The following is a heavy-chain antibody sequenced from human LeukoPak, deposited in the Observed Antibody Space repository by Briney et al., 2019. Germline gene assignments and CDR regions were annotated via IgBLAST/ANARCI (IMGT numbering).Heavy chain of an antibody. Sequence: PGGSLRLSCAASGFTFSGFAMSWVRQAPGKGLEWVSVVSGSGGSTYYADSVKGRFTVSRDNSKNTVYLQMNSLRAEDTAVYYCARGGYSSGWYSSPDYWGQGALVTVSS. CDR1: GFTFSGFA. V-gene: IGHV3-23*01. CDR2: VSGSGGST. D-gene: IGHD6-19*01. J-gene: IGHJ4*02. CDR3: ARGGYSSGWYSSPDY.